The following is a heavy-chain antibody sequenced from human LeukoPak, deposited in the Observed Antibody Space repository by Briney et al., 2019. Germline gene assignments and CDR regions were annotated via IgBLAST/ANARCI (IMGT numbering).Heavy chain of an antibody. D-gene: IGHD3-22*01. CDR2: IFYNEGT. CDR1: SGSFRTYY. Sequence: KPSETLSLTCTVSSGSFRTYYWSWIRQPPGKGLEWIGYIFYNEGTSYNPSLKSRVTISVDTSKNQFSLKLSSVTAADTAVYYCTRGSIAYYYMDVWGKGTTVTISS. V-gene: IGHV4-59*01. J-gene: IGHJ6*03. CDR3: TRGSIAYYYMDV.